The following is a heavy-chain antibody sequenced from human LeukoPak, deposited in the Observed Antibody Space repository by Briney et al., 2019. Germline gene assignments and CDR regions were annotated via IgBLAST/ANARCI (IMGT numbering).Heavy chain of an antibody. V-gene: IGHV4-31*03. CDR2: IYYSGST. Sequence: PSQTLSLTCTVSGGSISSGGYYWNWIRQHPGKGLEWIGYIYYSGSTYYNPSLKSRVTISVDTSKNQFSLKLSSVTAADTAVYYCARSARGYGSGTIDYWGQGTLVTVSS. J-gene: IGHJ4*02. CDR1: GGSISSGGYY. D-gene: IGHD3-10*01. CDR3: ARSARGYGSGTIDY.